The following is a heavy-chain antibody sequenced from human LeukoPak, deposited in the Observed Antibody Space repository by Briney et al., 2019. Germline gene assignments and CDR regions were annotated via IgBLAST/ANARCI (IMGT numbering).Heavy chain of an antibody. V-gene: IGHV3-7*04. Sequence: PGGSLTLSCAASGFTFSSYWMSWVRQAPGKGLEWVANIKQNGSEKYYVDSVKGRFTISRDNAKNSLYLQMNSLRAEDTAVYYCARDLGFGELFFDYWGQGTLVTVSS. D-gene: IGHD3-10*01. CDR1: GFTFSSYW. J-gene: IGHJ4*02. CDR2: IKQNGSEK. CDR3: ARDLGFGELFFDY.